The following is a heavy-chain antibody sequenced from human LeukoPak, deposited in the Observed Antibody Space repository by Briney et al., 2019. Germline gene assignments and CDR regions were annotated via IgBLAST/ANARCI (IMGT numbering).Heavy chain of an antibody. J-gene: IGHJ4*02. CDR2: ISGSGGST. V-gene: IGHV3-23*01. CDR1: GFTFSSYA. D-gene: IGHD4-17*01. CDR3: AKSGDYGDYVGYFDY. Sequence: GGSLRLSCAASGFTFSSYAMSWVRQAPGKGLEWVSAISGSGGSTYYADSVKGRFTISRDNSKNTLYLQMNSLRAEDTAVYYCAKSGDYGDYVGYFDYWGQGTLVTVSS.